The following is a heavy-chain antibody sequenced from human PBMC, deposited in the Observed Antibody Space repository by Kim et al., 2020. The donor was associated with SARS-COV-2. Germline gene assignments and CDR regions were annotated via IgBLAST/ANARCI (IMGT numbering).Heavy chain of an antibody. CDR2: NP. Sequence: NPTYAQGFTGRFVFSLDTSVSTAYLQISSLKAEDTAVYYCARGSSGWFDYWGQGTLVTVSS. CDR3: ARGSSGWFDY. D-gene: IGHD3-3*01. J-gene: IGHJ5*01. V-gene: IGHV7-4-1*02.